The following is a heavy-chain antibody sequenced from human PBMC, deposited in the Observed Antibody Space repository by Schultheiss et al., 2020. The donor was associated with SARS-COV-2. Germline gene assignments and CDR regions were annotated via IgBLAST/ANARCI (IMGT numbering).Heavy chain of an antibody. Sequence: SETLSLTCAVSGGSISSSNWWSWVRQPPGKGLEWIGEIYHSGSTNYNPSLKSRVNISVDKSKNQFSLKLSSVTAADPAVYYCARTSMSSSSSNWFDPWGQGSLGTVAS. CDR3: ARTSMSSSSSNWFDP. CDR2: IYHSGST. D-gene: IGHD6-6*01. V-gene: IGHV4-4*02. J-gene: IGHJ5*02. CDR1: GGSISSSNW.